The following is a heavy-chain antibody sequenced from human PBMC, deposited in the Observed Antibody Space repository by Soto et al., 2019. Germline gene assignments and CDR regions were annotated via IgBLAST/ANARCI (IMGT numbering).Heavy chain of an antibody. Sequence: ASETLSLTCTVSGSSISPFYWSWIRQPPGKGLEWIGYIYYTGSTKYNPSLKSRVTLSLGTSRNQLSLKLSSVTAADTAVYFCTRVGGYYGDYPNFDYWGPGTLVT. CDR2: IYYTGST. CDR3: TRVGGYYGDYPNFDY. V-gene: IGHV4-59*01. CDR1: GSSISPFY. J-gene: IGHJ4*02. D-gene: IGHD4-17*01.